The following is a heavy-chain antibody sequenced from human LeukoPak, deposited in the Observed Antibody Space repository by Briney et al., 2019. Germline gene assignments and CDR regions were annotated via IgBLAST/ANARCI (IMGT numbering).Heavy chain of an antibody. D-gene: IGHD5-12*01. CDR1: GVSISSYY. Sequence: SETLSLTCTVSGVSISSYYWSWIRQPPGKGLEWIGYIYYSGSTNYNPSLKSRVTISVDTSKNQFSLKLSSVTAADTAVYYCATAMADSGYVGNFDYWGQGTLVTVSS. V-gene: IGHV4-59*08. J-gene: IGHJ4*02. CDR2: IYYSGST. CDR3: ATAMADSGYVGNFDY.